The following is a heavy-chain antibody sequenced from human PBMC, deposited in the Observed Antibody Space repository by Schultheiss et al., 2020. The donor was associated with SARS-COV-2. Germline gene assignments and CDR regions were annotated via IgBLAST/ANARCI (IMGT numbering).Heavy chain of an antibody. Sequence: SETLSLTCTVSGGSISSYYWSWIRQPPGKGLEWIGYIYYGGRTKYNPSLMSRVTISLDTSKSQFSLELTSVTAADTAVYYCARARDCSNTYCQGGQYYSGMDVWGRGTTVTVSS. CDR2: IYYGGRT. D-gene: IGHD2-2*01. J-gene: IGHJ6*02. CDR1: GGSISSYY. CDR3: ARARDCSNTYCQGGQYYSGMDV. V-gene: IGHV4-59*01.